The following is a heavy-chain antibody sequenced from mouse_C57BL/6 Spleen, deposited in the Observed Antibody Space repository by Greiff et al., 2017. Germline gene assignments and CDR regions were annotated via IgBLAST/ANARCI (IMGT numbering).Heavy chain of an antibody. CDR2: IHPNSGST. Sequence: LVESGAELVKPGASVTLSCKASGYTFTSYWMHWVKQRPGQGLEWIGMIHPNSGSTNYNEKFKSKATLTVDKSSSTAYMQLSSLTSEDSAVYYCARGGSGYGYWGQGTTLTVSS. V-gene: IGHV1-64*01. J-gene: IGHJ2*01. D-gene: IGHD3-2*02. CDR3: ARGGSGYGY. CDR1: GYTFTSYW.